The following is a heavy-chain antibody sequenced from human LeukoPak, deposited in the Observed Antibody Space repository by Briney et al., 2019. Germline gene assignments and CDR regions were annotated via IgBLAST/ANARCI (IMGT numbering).Heavy chain of an antibody. V-gene: IGHV4-30-4*01. CDR1: GGSISSGDYY. CDR3: AREGRGSSWSRFDY. CDR2: IYYSGST. D-gene: IGHD6-13*01. Sequence: PSETLSLTCTVSGGSISSGDYYWSWIRQPPGKGLEWIGYIYYSGSTYYNPSLKSRVTISVDMSKNQFSLKLSSVTAADTAVYYCAREGRGSSWSRFDYWGQGTLVTVSS. J-gene: IGHJ4*02.